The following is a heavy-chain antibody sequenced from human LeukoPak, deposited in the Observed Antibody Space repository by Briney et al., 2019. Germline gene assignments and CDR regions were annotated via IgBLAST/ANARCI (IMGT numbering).Heavy chain of an antibody. Sequence: SETLSLTCTVSGYSISSGYYWGWIRQPPGKGLEWIGSIYHSGSTYYNPSLKSRVTISVDTSKNQFSLKLSSVTAADTAVYYCARDYDLIAAAGTISWGQGTLVTVSS. V-gene: IGHV4-38-2*02. J-gene: IGHJ4*02. CDR1: GYSISSGYY. CDR3: ARDYDLIAAAGTIS. D-gene: IGHD6-13*01. CDR2: IYHSGST.